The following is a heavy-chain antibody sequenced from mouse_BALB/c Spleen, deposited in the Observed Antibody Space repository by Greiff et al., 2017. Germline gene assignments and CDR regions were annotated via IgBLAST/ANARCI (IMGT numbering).Heavy chain of an antibody. Sequence: QVQLQQSGAELAKPGASVKMSCKASGYTFTSYWMHWVKQRPGQGLEWIGYINPSTGYTEYNQKFKDKATLTADKSSSTAYMQLSSLTSEDSAVYYCAATMITTDWYFDVWGAGTTVTVSS. CDR1: GYTFTSYW. D-gene: IGHD2-4*01. V-gene: IGHV1-7*01. CDR3: AATMITTDWYFDV. CDR2: INPSTGYT. J-gene: IGHJ1*01.